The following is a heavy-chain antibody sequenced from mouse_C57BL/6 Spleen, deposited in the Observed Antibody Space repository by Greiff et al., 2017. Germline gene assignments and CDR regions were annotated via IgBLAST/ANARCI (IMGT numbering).Heavy chain of an antibody. Sequence: VQLQQSGPVLVKPGASVKMSCKASGYTFPDYYMNWVKPSHGKSLEWIGVINPYNGGTSYNQKFKGKATLTVDKSSSTAYMELNSLTSEDSAVYYCAHDYDGAMDYWGQGTSVTVSS. CDR2: INPYNGGT. J-gene: IGHJ4*01. V-gene: IGHV1-19*01. D-gene: IGHD2-4*01. CDR1: GYTFPDYY. CDR3: AHDYDGAMDY.